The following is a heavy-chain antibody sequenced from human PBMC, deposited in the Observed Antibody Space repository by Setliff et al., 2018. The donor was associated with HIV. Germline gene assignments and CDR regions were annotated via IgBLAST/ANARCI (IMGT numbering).Heavy chain of an antibody. CDR3: ARDRASSGYYSHFDY. J-gene: IGHJ4*02. D-gene: IGHD3-22*01. CDR2: LSSDGRYI. CDR1: GFIFRNYN. V-gene: IGHV3-21*01. Sequence: LRLSCAASGFIFRNYNMNWVRQAPGKGLEWVSSLSSDGRYIYYADSVRGRFTISRDDAKNSLYLQMYSLRAEDTAIYYCARDRASSGYYSHFDYWGQGSWVTVSS.